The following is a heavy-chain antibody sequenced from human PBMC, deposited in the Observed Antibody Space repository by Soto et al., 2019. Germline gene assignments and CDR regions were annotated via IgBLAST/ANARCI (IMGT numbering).Heavy chain of an antibody. D-gene: IGHD3-10*01. Sequence: EVQLVESGGGLVQPGESLRLSCAASGFTFDYYWMHWVRQAPGKGLVWVSRVHSGGTTTTYADSVKGRFTISRDNARNTVSLQMSSLRAEDTVIYYFARGDRGGFDLWGHGTMVTVSS. J-gene: IGHJ3*01. CDR1: GFTFDYYW. CDR2: VHSGGTTT. V-gene: IGHV3-74*01. CDR3: ARGDRGGFDL.